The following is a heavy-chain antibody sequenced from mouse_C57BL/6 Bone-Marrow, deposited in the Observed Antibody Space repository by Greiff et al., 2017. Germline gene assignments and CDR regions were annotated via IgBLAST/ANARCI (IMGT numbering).Heavy chain of an antibody. Sequence: DVMLVESGEGLVKPGGSLKLSCAASGFTFSSYAMSWVRQTPEKRLEWVAYISSGGDYIYYADTVKGRFTISRDNARNTLYLQMSSLKSEDTAMYYCTNDYAAWFAYWGQGTLVTVSA. CDR3: TNDYAAWFAY. V-gene: IGHV5-9-1*02. D-gene: IGHD2-4*01. CDR1: GFTFSSYA. CDR2: ISSGGDYI. J-gene: IGHJ3*01.